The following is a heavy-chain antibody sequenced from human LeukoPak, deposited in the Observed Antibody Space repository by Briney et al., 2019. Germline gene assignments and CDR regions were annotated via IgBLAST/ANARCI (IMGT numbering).Heavy chain of an antibody. CDR1: GYTFTSYG. J-gene: IGHJ4*02. CDR2: ISAYNGNT. D-gene: IGHD6-19*01. CDR3: ARDAVTVTGRRDFDY. Sequence: ASVKVSCKASGYTFTSYGISWVRQAPGQGLEWMGWISAYNGNTNYAQKLQGRVTMTTDTSTSTAYMELRSLRSDDTAVYYCARDAVTVTGRRDFDYWGQGTLVTVSS. V-gene: IGHV1-18*01.